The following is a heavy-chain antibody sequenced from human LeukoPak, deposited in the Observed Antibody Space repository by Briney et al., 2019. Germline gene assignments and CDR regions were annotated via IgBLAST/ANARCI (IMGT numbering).Heavy chain of an antibody. D-gene: IGHD3-3*01. CDR2: ISGSGGST. J-gene: IGHJ5*02. Sequence: PGGSLRLSCAASGFTFNNYGMSWVRQAPGKGLEWVSAISGSGGSTYYADSVKGRFTISRDNSKNTLYLQMNSLRAEDTAVYYCAKEDDFWSGHNWFDPWGQGTLVTVSS. CDR1: GFTFNNYG. V-gene: IGHV3-23*01. CDR3: AKEDDFWSGHNWFDP.